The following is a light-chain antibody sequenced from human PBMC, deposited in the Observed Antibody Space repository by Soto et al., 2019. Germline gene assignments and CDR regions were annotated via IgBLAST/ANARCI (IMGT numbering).Light chain of an antibody. J-gene: IGLJ1*01. CDR2: GVT. Sequence: QSALTQPASVSGSPGQSITISCTGTSSDVGAYNYVSWYQQYPGKAPKLMIYGVTNRPSGVSNRFSGSKTGNTASLTISGLQTEDEADYYCGSYAGNNNFVFXTGTKVTVL. CDR3: GSYAGNNNFV. V-gene: IGLV2-14*01. CDR1: SSDVGAYNY.